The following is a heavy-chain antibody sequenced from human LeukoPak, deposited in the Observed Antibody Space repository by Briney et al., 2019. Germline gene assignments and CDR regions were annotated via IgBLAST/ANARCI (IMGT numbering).Heavy chain of an antibody. J-gene: IGHJ4*02. CDR1: GFTFSIYA. D-gene: IGHD6-19*01. CDR3: AKDTSSGWYGGNYFDY. Sequence: GGSLRLSCAASGFTFSIYALSRVRQAPGKGLEWVSAIGVGGGTTYYADSVKGRFTISRDNSKNTLYLQMNSLRAEDTAIFYCAKDTSSGWYGGNYFDYWGQGTLVTVSS. V-gene: IGHV3-23*01. CDR2: IGVGGGTT.